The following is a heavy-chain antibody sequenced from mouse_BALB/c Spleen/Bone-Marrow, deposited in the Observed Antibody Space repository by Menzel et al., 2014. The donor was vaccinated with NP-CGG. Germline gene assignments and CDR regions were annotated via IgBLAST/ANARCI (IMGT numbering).Heavy chain of an antibody. D-gene: IGHD1-1*01. J-gene: IGHJ2*01. Sequence: VQLQQSGPELVKPGASVKVSCKASGYAFASYNMHWVKQSHGKSLEWIGYIDPYNGGPRYNQKFKDKATLTVDKSSSTAYMHLNRLTSEDSAVYYCARGRSYYFDCWGQGTILTVSS. CDR1: GYAFASYN. CDR2: IDPYNGGP. CDR3: ARGRSYYFDC. V-gene: IGHV1S135*01.